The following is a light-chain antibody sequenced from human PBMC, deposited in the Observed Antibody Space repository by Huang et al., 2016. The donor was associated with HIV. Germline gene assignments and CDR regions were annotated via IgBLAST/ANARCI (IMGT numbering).Light chain of an antibody. CDR1: QDIRNY. V-gene: IGKV1-33*01. J-gene: IGKJ3*01. CDR3: QQYDNLPRFT. Sequence: DIQMTQSPSSLSASVGDRVTITCQASQDIRNYLNWYQQKPGKAPKRLIYDASNLETGVSSRFSGSGSGTDFTFTISSLQPEDIATYYCQQYDNLPRFTFGPGTKVDIK. CDR2: DAS.